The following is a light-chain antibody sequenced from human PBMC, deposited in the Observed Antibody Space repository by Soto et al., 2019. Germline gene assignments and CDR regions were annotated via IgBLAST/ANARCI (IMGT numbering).Light chain of an antibody. CDR3: CSYVGSDSSFV. Sequence: QSALTQPRSLSGSPVQSVTISCTGTSNDVGGYNFVSLYQQHPGKVPKLIIYDVSIRPSGVPDRFSASKSGITASLTISGLQAEDEADYYCCSYVGSDSSFVFGSGTKVTVL. CDR1: SNDVGGYNF. V-gene: IGLV2-11*01. J-gene: IGLJ1*01. CDR2: DVS.